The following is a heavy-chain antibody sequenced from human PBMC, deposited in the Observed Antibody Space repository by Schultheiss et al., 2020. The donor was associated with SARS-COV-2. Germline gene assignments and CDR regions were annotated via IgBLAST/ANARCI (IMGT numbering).Heavy chain of an antibody. CDR1: GFTFSSYA. CDR3: ARENKYGDYYYYYMDV. D-gene: IGHD1/OR15-1a*01. J-gene: IGHJ6*03. V-gene: IGHV3-23*01. CDR2: ISGTGSNT. Sequence: GGSLRLSCAASGFTFSSYAMSWVRQAPGKGLEWVSGISGTGSNTYYADSVKGRFAISRDNSKNTLYLQMNSLRAEDTALYYCARENKYGDYYYYYMDVWGQGTTVTVSS.